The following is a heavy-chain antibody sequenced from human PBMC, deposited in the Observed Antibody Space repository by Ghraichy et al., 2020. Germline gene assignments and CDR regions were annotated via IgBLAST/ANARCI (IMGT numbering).Heavy chain of an antibody. CDR3: TRGGQRSRGQADGLDL. CDR2: IGTAGDT. CDR1: GFSFSSYD. V-gene: IGHV3-13*01. D-gene: IGHD3-10*01. Sequence: GESLNISCAASGFSFSSYDMHWVRQITGKGLEWVSGIGTAGDTNYAGSVKGRLTISRENAKNFLYLQMNGLRAGDTAVYYCTRGGQRSRGQADGLDLWGQGTTVIVSS. J-gene: IGHJ6*02.